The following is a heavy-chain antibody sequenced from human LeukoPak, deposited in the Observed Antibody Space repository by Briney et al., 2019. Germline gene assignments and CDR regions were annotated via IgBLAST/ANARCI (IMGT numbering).Heavy chain of an antibody. CDR3: AKEGFDY. V-gene: IGHV3-23*01. Sequence: GTLSLTCAVSGGSISNSNWWSWVRQAPGKGLEWVSGISASGYTTYYADSVKGRFTISRDNSKNTLHLQMNSLRAEDTAIYYCAKEGFDYWGQGTLVTVSS. J-gene: IGHJ4*02. CDR1: GGSISNSN. CDR2: ISASGYTT.